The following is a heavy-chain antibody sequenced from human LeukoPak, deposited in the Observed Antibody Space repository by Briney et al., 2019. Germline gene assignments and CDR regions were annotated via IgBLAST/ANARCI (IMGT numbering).Heavy chain of an antibody. Sequence: PSETLSLTCTVSGGPVSSGSYYWSWIRQPPGKGLEWIGYIYYSGSTNYNPSLKSRVTISVDTSKNQFSLKLSSVTAADTAVYYCARAFGATGGFDYWGQGTLVTVSS. J-gene: IGHJ4*02. CDR2: IYYSGST. D-gene: IGHD2-8*02. CDR1: GGPVSSGSYY. CDR3: ARAFGATGGFDY. V-gene: IGHV4-61*01.